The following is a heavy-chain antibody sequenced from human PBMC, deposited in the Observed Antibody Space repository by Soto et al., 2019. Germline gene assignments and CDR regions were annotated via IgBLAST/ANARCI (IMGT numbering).Heavy chain of an antibody. CDR2: FDPEDGET. D-gene: IGHD3-3*01. V-gene: IGHV1-24*01. CDR1: GYTLTELS. Sequence: ASVKVSCKVSGYTLTELSMHWVRQAPGKGLEWMGGFDPEDGETIYAQKFQGRVTMTEDTSTDTAYMELSSLRSEGTAVYYCATFGVALRYYYYYMDVWGKGTTVTVSS. CDR3: ATFGVALRYYYYYMDV. J-gene: IGHJ6*03.